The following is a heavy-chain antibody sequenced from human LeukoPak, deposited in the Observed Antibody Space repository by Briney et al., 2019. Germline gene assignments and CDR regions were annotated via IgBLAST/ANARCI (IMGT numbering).Heavy chain of an antibody. Sequence: GGSLRLSCAASGFTFNNYAMSWVRQAPGKGFDWVSTISASGGTTSYADSVRGRFTISRDASKNTFYLQMNSLRAEDTALYYCAESLGPPYDRSGCHYHSGFDCWGQGTPVTVSS. J-gene: IGHJ4*02. D-gene: IGHD3-22*01. CDR2: ISASGGTT. V-gene: IGHV3-23*01. CDR3: AESLGPPYDRSGCHYHSGFDC. CDR1: GFTFNNYA.